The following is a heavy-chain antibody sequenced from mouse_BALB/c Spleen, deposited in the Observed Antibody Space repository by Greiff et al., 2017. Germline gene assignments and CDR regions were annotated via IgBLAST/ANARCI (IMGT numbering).Heavy chain of an antibody. V-gene: IGHV5-4*02. Sequence: EVKLVESGGGLVKPGGSLKLSCAASGFTFSDYYMYWVRQTPEKRLEWVATISDGGSYTYYPDSVKGRFTISRDNAKNNLYLQMSSLKSEDTAMYYCARARGNSFAYWGQGTLVTVSA. CDR2: ISDGGSYT. CDR3: ARARGNSFAY. J-gene: IGHJ3*01. D-gene: IGHD2-1*01. CDR1: GFTFSDYY.